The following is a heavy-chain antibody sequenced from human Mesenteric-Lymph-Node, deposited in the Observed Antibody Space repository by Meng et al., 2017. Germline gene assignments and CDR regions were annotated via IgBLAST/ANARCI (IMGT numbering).Heavy chain of an antibody. CDR2: IYYSGST. J-gene: IGHJ4*02. CDR3: ARVKGDYYDSSGYYPRPTYYFDY. D-gene: IGHD3-22*01. Sequence: SETLSLTCTVSGGSISSYYWSWIRQPPGKGLEWIGYIYYSGSTNYNPSLKSRVTISVDTSKNQFSLKLSSVTAADTAVYYCARVKGDYYDSSGYYPRPTYYFDYWGQGTLVTVSS. CDR1: GGSISSYY. V-gene: IGHV4-59*01.